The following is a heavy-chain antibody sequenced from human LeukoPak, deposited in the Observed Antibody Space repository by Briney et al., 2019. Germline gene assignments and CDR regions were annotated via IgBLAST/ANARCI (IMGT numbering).Heavy chain of an antibody. CDR1: GGSISSSSYY. D-gene: IGHD4-17*01. CDR2: IYYSGST. J-gene: IGHJ3*02. Sequence: SGTLSLTCTVSGGSISSSSYYWGWIRQPPGKGLEWIGSIYYSGSTYYNPSLKSRVTISVDTSKNQFSLKLSSVTAADTAAYYCARDSRAVTTRGLHAFDIWGQGTMVTVSS. CDR3: ARDSRAVTTRGLHAFDI. V-gene: IGHV4-39*07.